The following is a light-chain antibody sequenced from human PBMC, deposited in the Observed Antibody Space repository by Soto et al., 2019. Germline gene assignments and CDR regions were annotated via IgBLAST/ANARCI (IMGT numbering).Light chain of an antibody. V-gene: IGKV1-27*01. CDR1: QGIDNF. Sequence: DIRMTQSPSSLSASVGDRVTVTCRASQGIDNFLAWYQQKPGKVPRPLIQTTSTLQSGVPSRFSGSGSGTNFTLTISSLQPEDVATYYCQKYNSGAWTFGQGTKVEIK. CDR2: TTS. J-gene: IGKJ1*01. CDR3: QKYNSGAWT.